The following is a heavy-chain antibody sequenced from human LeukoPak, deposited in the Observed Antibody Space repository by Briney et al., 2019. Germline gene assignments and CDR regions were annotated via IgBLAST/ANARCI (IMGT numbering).Heavy chain of an antibody. D-gene: IGHD3-22*01. V-gene: IGHV3-15*01. Sequence: GSLRLPCAASGFTSSDAKMSWVGHAPRRGREWSGRIIAKTDGGTTDYAAPVKSRFTISRDDSHRTVYLEMASLKAEDTAVYYCSTGYGNYIVPWGQGTLVTVSS. J-gene: IGHJ5*02. CDR3: STGYGNYIVP. CDR1: GFTSSDAK. CDR2: IIAKTDGGTT.